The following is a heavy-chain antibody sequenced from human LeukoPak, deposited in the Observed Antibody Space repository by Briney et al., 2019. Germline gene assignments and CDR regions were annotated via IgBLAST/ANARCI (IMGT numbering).Heavy chain of an antibody. CDR1: GYTFTSYG. D-gene: IGHD2-2*01. V-gene: IGHV1-18*01. CDR2: ISAYNGNT. Sequence: ASVKVSCKASGYTFTSYGISWVRQAPGQGLEWMGWISAYNGNTNYAQKLQGRVTMATGTSTSTAYMELRSLRSDDTAVYYCARAGISYDIVVVPALINLDYWGQGTLVTVSS. CDR3: ARAGISYDIVVVPALINLDY. J-gene: IGHJ4*02.